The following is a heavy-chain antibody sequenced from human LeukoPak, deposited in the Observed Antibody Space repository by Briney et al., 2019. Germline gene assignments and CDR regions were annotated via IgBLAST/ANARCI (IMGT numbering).Heavy chain of an antibody. D-gene: IGHD6-13*01. CDR3: AIAAAANHDAFDI. J-gene: IGHJ3*02. CDR1: GGTFSSYA. Sequence: ASEKVSCKASGGTFSSYAISWVRQAPGQGLEWMGGIIPIFGTANYAQKFQGRVTITTDESTSTAYMELSSLRSEDTAVYYCAIAAAANHDAFDIWGQGTMVTVYS. V-gene: IGHV1-69*05. CDR2: IIPIFGTA.